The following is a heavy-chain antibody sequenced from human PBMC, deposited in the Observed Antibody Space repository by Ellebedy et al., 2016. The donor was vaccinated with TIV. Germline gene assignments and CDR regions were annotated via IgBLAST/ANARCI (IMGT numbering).Heavy chain of an antibody. J-gene: IGHJ3*01. D-gene: IGHD3-22*01. CDR2: ISSSSSYI. Sequence: GESLKISCAASGFTFSSYSMNWVRQAPGKGLEWVSSISSSSSYIYYADSVKGRFTISRDNAKNSLYLQMNSLRAEDTAVYYCARTLYDSSGSTTIPNWGQGTMVTVSS. CDR1: GFTFSSYS. V-gene: IGHV3-21*01. CDR3: ARTLYDSSGSTTIPN.